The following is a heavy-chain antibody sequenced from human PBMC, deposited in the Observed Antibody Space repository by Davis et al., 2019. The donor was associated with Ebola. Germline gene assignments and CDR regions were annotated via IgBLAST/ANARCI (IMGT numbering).Heavy chain of an antibody. CDR3: TSYDS. D-gene: IGHD3-16*01. V-gene: IGHV4-34*01. CDR1: GGSFSGNY. J-gene: IGHJ4*02. Sequence: SETLSLTCAVSGGSFSGNYWAWIRQSPGKGLECIGEVDDGGRAHYNPSLKSRVSISLDTSKNQFSLKVTSMTAADTAVYYCTSYDSWGQGAHVTVSS. CDR2: VDDGGRA.